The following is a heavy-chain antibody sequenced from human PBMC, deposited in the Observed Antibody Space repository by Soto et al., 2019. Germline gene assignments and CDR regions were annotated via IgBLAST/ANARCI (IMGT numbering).Heavy chain of an antibody. J-gene: IGHJ3*01. CDR1: GYTFTGYG. CDR3: GRDGSGGIIDS. Sequence: QVQLVQSGAEVKKPGASVKVSCKTSGYTFTGYGINWVRQAPGHGLEWMGWISVFNGNTKYGQNIQDRVIMTTDTSTSTAYTELRSISSDDTAVYFCGRDGSGGIIDSWGQGTMLIVSS. CDR2: ISVFNGNT. D-gene: IGHD2-15*01. V-gene: IGHV1-18*01.